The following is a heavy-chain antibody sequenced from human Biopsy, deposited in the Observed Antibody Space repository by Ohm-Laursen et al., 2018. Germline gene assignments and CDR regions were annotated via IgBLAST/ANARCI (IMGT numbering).Heavy chain of an antibody. J-gene: IGHJ4*02. CDR3: ARDFYDSSGARHQ. D-gene: IGHD3-22*01. V-gene: IGHV1-69*13. CDR1: GDSFTSYA. CDR2: IIPMFGPA. Sequence: SVKVSCKASGDSFTSYAIGWVRQAPGQGLEWMGGIIPMFGPASYAQKFQGRVTITADESTSTAYMELSSLRSEDTAVYYCARDFYDSSGARHQWGQGTLVTVSS.